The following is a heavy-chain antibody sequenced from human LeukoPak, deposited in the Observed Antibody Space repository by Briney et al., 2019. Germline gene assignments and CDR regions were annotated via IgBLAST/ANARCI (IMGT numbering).Heavy chain of an antibody. J-gene: IGHJ6*02. CDR1: GFTVSSNY. D-gene: IGHD1-7*01. V-gene: IGHV3-23*01. CDR3: AKDSRSWNYLFYYGMDV. Sequence: GGSLRLSCAASGFTVSSNYMSWVRQAPGKGLEWVSAISGSGGYTFYADSVKGRFTISRDNSKNTLYVQMNSLRAEDTAVYYCAKDSRSWNYLFYYGMDVWGQGTTVTVSS. CDR2: ISGSGGYT.